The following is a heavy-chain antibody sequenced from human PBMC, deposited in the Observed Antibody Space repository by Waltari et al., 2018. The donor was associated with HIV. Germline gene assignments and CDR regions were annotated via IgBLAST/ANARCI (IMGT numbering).Heavy chain of an antibody. CDR3: ARGLLDSVAVADIDY. J-gene: IGHJ4*02. CDR2: ISTRSGGT. Sequence: QGQLVQAGAEVKKPGASVKVSCKASGYTFTAYYMPWARPAPGQGREWMGRISTRSGGTQSAQMVQGRVTMARDTSTITVGMELTTVRSDDAAGYYCARGLLDSVAVADIDYWGQGTRGNVSS. CDR1: GYTFTAYY. V-gene: IGHV1-2*02. D-gene: IGHD6-19*01.